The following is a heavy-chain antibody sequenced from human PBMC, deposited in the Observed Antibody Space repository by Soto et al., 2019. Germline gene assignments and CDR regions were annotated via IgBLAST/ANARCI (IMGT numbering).Heavy chain of an antibody. J-gene: IGHJ6*02. CDR1: GGTFSSYA. V-gene: IGHV1-69*13. CDR3: ARQYYDFWSGYYRHQDASGEVYYYYGMDV. CDR2: IIPIFGTA. Sequence: ASVKVSCKASGGTFSSYAISWVRQAPGQGLEWMGGIIPIFGTANYAQKFQGRVTITADESTSTAYMELSSLRSEDTAVYYCARQYYDFWSGYYRHQDASGEVYYYYGMDVWGQGTTVTVSS. D-gene: IGHD3-3*01.